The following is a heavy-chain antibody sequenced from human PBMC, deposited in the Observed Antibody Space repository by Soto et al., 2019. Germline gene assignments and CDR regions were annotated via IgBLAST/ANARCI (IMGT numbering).Heavy chain of an antibody. CDR3: AKGRGGSGSLTPRVDF. CDR1: GFTFNNYA. CDR2: ISVGGDTT. J-gene: IGHJ4*02. D-gene: IGHD3-10*01. V-gene: IGHV3-23*01. Sequence: EVQLLESGGGLVQPGGSLRLSCAASGFTFNNYAILWVRQAPGKGLEGVSAISVGGDTTSYADSVKGRFTVSRDGSKNTLYLQMSSLRAEDTALYYCAKGRGGSGSLTPRVDFWGQGTLVTVSS.